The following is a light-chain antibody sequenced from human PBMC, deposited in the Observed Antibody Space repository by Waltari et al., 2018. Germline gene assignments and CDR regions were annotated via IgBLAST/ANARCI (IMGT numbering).Light chain of an antibody. CDR2: GAS. CDR3: QQYGSYPRT. Sequence: EIVLTPSPAILPLSAGERATLSCGASQSVSNNYLDWYQQKPGQAPRLLIYGASNRATGVPDRFSGSGSGTDFTLTISRLEPEDVAAYYCQQYGSYPRTFGRGTKVEIK. J-gene: IGKJ1*01. CDR1: QSVSNNY. V-gene: IGKV3-20*01.